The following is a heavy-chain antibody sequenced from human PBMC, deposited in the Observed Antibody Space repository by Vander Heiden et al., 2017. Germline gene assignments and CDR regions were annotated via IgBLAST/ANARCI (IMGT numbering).Heavy chain of an antibody. CDR2: FDPEDGET. CDR1: GYTLPELS. D-gene: IGHD1-7*01. Sequence: QVQLVPSGAEVKKPGASVQVSCKVSGYTLPELSMHWVRQAPGKVPEWMGGFDPEDGETIYAQKCQGRVTMAEDTATDTAYMELSSLRSEDTAVYYGATGSNWNSRAIRHYYYYYGMDVWGQGTTVTVSS. J-gene: IGHJ6*02. CDR3: ATGSNWNSRAIRHYYYYYGMDV. V-gene: IGHV1-24*01.